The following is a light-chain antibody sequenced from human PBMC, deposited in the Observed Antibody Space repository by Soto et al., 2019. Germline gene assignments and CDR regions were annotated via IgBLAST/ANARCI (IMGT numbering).Light chain of an antibody. Sequence: DIPLTQSPSFLSASVGDRVTITCRASQGISSYLAWYQQKPGKAPKLLIYAASTLQSGVPSRFSGSGSGTEFTLTISSLQPEDFATYYCQQFETFGQGTKLEIK. V-gene: IGKV1-9*01. CDR3: QQFET. J-gene: IGKJ2*01. CDR1: QGISSY. CDR2: AAS.